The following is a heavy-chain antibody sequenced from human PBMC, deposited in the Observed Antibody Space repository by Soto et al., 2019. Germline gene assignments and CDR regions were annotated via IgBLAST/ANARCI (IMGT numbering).Heavy chain of an antibody. Sequence: SETLSLTCAVYGGSFSGYYWGWIRQPPGKGLEWIGEINHSGSTNYNPSLKSRVTISVDTSKNQFSLKLSSVTAADTAVYYCARCPYYDILTGYSVEYYYYGMDVWGQGTTVTVPS. J-gene: IGHJ6*02. CDR3: ARCPYYDILTGYSVEYYYYGMDV. CDR2: INHSGST. CDR1: GGSFSGYY. V-gene: IGHV4-34*01. D-gene: IGHD3-9*01.